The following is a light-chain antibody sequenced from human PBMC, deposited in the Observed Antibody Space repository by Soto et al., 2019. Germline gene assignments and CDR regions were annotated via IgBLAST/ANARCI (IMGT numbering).Light chain of an antibody. V-gene: IGKV3-15*01. Sequence: EIVMTQSPATLSVSPGERATLSCRASQSISSNLAWYQQKPGQAPRLLIYGESTRATGIPARFSGSGSGTEFTLTISSLQPEDFAVYYCQQYNNWWTFGQGTKVEIK. CDR1: QSISSN. CDR3: QQYNNWWT. CDR2: GES. J-gene: IGKJ1*01.